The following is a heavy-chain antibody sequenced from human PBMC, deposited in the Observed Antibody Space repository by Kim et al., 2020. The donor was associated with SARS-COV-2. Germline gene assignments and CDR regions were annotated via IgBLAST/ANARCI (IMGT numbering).Heavy chain of an antibody. Sequence: GGSLRLSCAASGFTFTNYGMHWVRQAPGKGPEWVGVISYDGRNKYYADSVKGRFTISRDNSKNTIYLEMDSLRVEDTAVYYCTKDQWVGGNSQFFESWGQGTLVTASS. CDR2: ISYDGRNK. CDR1: GFTFTNYG. D-gene: IGHD1-26*01. CDR3: TKDQWVGGNSQFFES. J-gene: IGHJ4*02. V-gene: IGHV3-30*18.